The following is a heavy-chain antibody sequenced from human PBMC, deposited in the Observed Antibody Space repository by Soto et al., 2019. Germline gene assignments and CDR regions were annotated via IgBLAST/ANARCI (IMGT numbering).Heavy chain of an antibody. Sequence: EVQLVESGGGLVQPGGSLKLSCAASGFTFSGSAMHWVRQASGKGLEWVSRIRSKANSYATAYAASVKGRFTISRDDSKNTAYLQMNSLKTEDTAVYYCTAWNSGSQTDYWGQGTLVTVSS. CDR1: GFTFSGSA. CDR3: TAWNSGSQTDY. D-gene: IGHD1-26*01. J-gene: IGHJ4*02. V-gene: IGHV3-73*02. CDR2: IRSKANSYAT.